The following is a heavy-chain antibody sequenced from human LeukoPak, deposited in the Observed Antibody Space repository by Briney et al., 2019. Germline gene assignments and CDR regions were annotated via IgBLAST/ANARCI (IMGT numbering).Heavy chain of an antibody. CDR3: ARHSGYSGGWYGFRYFDL. CDR1: GGSISSSSYY. CDR2: IYYSGST. D-gene: IGHD6-19*01. V-gene: IGHV4-39*01. J-gene: IGHJ2*01. Sequence: SETLSLTCTVSGGSISSSSYYWGWIRQPPGKGLEWIGRIYYSGSTYYNPSLKSRVTISVDTSKNQFSLKLSSVTAADTAVYYCARHSGYSGGWYGFRYFDLWGRGTLVTVSS.